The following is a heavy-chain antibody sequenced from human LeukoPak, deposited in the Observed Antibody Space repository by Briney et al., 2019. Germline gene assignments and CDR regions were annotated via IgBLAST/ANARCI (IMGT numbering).Heavy chain of an antibody. J-gene: IGHJ4*02. D-gene: IGHD3-16*02. CDR2: ISISSTYI. Sequence: GGSLRLSCAASGFTFSTYSLNWVRQAPGKGLECVSSISISSTYIYYADSVKGRFTISRDNAKTSVYLQMNSLRAEDTAVYYCASTYDYVWGSFRTGYFDYWGQGTLVTVSS. CDR3: ASTYDYVWGSFRTGYFDY. CDR1: GFTFSTYS. V-gene: IGHV3-21*01.